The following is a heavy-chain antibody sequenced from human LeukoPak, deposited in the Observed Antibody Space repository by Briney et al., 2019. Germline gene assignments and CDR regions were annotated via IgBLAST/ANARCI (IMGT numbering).Heavy chain of an antibody. J-gene: IGHJ4*02. CDR1: GGSISSYY. CDR2: IYYSGST. V-gene: IGHV4-59*01. Sequence: PSETLSLTCTVSGGSISSYYWSWIRQPPGKGLEWIGYIYYSGSTNYNPSLKSRVTISVDTSKNQFSLKLSSVTAADTAVYYCARDAGGWFDFWGQGTPVTVSS. CDR3: ARDAGGWFDF. D-gene: IGHD6-19*01.